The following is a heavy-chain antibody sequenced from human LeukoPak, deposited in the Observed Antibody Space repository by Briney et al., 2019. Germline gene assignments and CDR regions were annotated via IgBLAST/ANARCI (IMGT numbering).Heavy chain of an antibody. Sequence: PGGSLRLSCAASGFTISSYGMHWVRQAPGKGLEWVAVISYDGSNKYYADSVKGRFTISRDNSKNTLYLQMNSLRAEDTAVYYCAKDLPPYIVVVVAATIDYWGQGTLVTVSS. CDR3: AKDLPPYIVVVVAATIDY. CDR1: GFTISSYG. V-gene: IGHV3-30*18. CDR2: ISYDGSNK. D-gene: IGHD2-15*01. J-gene: IGHJ4*02.